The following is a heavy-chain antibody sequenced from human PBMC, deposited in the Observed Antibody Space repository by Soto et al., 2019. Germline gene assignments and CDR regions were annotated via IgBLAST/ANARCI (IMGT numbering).Heavy chain of an antibody. D-gene: IGHD4-17*01. CDR2: IYDSGFT. V-gene: IGHV4-30-2*01. J-gene: IGHJ6*02. CDR3: ARAHYGDFGYGMDV. Sequence: SETLSLTCAVSGGSISSGGYSWSWIRQPPGKGLEWIGYIYDSGFTYYNPSLKSRVTISVDRSKSQFSLKLSSVTAADTAVYYCARAHYGDFGYGMDVWGQGTTVTVSS. CDR1: GGSISSGGYS.